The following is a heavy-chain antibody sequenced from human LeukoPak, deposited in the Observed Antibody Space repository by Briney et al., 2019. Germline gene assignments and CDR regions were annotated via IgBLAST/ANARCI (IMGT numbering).Heavy chain of an antibody. CDR2: IYYSGST. D-gene: IGHD3-3*01. J-gene: IGHJ4*02. CDR3: ARLGSYDFWSGYYKGFDY. Sequence: SETLSLTCTVSGGSISSSSYYWGWIRQPPGKGLEWIGSIYYSGSTYYNPSLKSRVTISVDTSKNQFSLKLSSVTAADTAVYYCARLGSYDFWSGYYKGFDYWGQGTLVTVSS. CDR1: GGSISSSSYY. V-gene: IGHV4-39*01.